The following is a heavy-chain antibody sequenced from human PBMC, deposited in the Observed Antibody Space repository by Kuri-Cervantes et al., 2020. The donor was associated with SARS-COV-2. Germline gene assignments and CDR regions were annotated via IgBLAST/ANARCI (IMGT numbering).Heavy chain of an antibody. CDR3: ARVRYYDTSDGYYYYYYMDV. Sequence: SETLSLTCTVSGGSISGSSYYWGWIRQPPGKGLEWIGSIYYSGSTYYNPSLKSRVTISVDTSKNQFSLKLGSVTAADTAVYYCARVRYYDTSDGYYYYYYMDVWGKGTTVTVSS. CDR2: IYYSGST. J-gene: IGHJ6*03. V-gene: IGHV4-39*01. D-gene: IGHD3-22*01. CDR1: GGSISGSSYY.